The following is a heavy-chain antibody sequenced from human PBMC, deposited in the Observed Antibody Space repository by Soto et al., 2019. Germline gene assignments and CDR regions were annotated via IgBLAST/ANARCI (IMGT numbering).Heavy chain of an antibody. V-gene: IGHV3-30-3*01. CDR2: ISYDGSNK. CDR1: GFTFSSYA. J-gene: IGHJ4*02. Sequence: GGSLRLSCAASGFTFSSYAMHWVRQAPGKGLEWVAVISYDGSNKYYADAVKGRFTISRDNSKNTLYLQMNSLRAEDTAVYYCARALDYWGQGTLVTVSS. CDR3: ARALDY.